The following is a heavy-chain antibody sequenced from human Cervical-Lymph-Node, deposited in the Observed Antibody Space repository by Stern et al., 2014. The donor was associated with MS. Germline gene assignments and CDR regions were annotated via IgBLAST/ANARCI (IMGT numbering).Heavy chain of an antibody. J-gene: IGHJ4*02. CDR3: ARGGGYYYFDS. CDR1: GFTVSSNY. V-gene: IGHV3-53*01. Sequence: EVQLVESGGGLIQPGGSLRLSCAASGFTVSSNYMNWVRQAPGKGLEWVSIIYTGGTTYYADSVKGRFTIARDNSKNTLYLQMNSLRGEDTAVYYCARGGGYYYFDSWGQGTLVTVSS. D-gene: IGHD1-26*01. CDR2: IYTGGTT.